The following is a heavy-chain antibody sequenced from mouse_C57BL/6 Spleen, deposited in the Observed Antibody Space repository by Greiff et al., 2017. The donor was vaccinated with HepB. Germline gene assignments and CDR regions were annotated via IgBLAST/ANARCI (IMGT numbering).Heavy chain of an antibody. Sequence: QVQLQQSGAELVRPGASVTLSCKASGYTFTDYEMHWVKQTPVHGLEWIGAIDPETGGTAYNQKFKGKAILTADKSSSTAYMELRSLTSEDSAVYYCTRSPPLLRFDYWGQGTTLTVSS. CDR2: IDPETGGT. J-gene: IGHJ2*01. CDR3: TRSPPLLRFDY. V-gene: IGHV1-15*01. D-gene: IGHD1-1*01. CDR1: GYTFTDYE.